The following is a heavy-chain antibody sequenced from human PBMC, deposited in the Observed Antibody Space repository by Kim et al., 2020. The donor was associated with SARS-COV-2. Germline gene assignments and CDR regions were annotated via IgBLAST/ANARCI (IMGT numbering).Heavy chain of an antibody. V-gene: IGHV1-18*01. Sequence: ASVKVSCKASGYTFTSYGISWVRQAPGQGLEWMGWISAYNGNTNYAQKLQGRVTMTTDTSTSTAYMELRSLRSDDTAVYYCARDACSSTSCYIWWFDPWGQGTLVTVSS. D-gene: IGHD2-2*02. J-gene: IGHJ5*02. CDR2: ISAYNGNT. CDR3: ARDACSSTSCYIWWFDP. CDR1: GYTFTSYG.